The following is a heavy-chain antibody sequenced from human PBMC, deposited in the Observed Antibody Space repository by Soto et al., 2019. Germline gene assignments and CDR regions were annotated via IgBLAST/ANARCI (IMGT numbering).Heavy chain of an antibody. CDR1: GFTFSSYS. D-gene: IGHD6-6*01. Sequence: GGSLRLSCAASGFTFSSYSMNWVRQAPGKGLEWVSSISSSSSYIYYADSVKGRFTISRDNAKNSLYLQMNSLRAEDTAVYYCARDQAARPSGGWFDPWGQGTLVTVSS. CDR3: ARDQAARPSGGWFDP. CDR2: ISSSSSYI. V-gene: IGHV3-21*01. J-gene: IGHJ5*02.